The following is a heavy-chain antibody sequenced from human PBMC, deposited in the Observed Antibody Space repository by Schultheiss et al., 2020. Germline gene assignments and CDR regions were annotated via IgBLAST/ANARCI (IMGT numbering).Heavy chain of an antibody. D-gene: IGHD3-3*01. CDR1: GFTFNSYS. CDR3: ARDRQLSNDFWSANGFDI. J-gene: IGHJ3*02. Sequence: GGSLRLSCAASGFTFNSYSMNWVRQAPGKGLEWVSSISSSSSYIYYADSVKGRFTISRDNAKNSLYLQMNSLRAEDTAVYYCARDRQLSNDFWSANGFDIWGQGTMVTVSS. CDR2: ISSSSSYI. V-gene: IGHV3-21*01.